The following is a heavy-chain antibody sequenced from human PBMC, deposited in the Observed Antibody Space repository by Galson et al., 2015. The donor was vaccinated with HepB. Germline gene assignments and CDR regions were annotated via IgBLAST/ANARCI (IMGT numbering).Heavy chain of an antibody. J-gene: IGHJ4*02. Sequence: SLRLSCAASGFTFNSYSMNWVRQGPGKGLEWVSYINVGRTTIFYADSVKGRFTVSRDNAKNSLYLQMNSLRVEDTAVYYCARGNYYDSSGYPSVSDYCAQGTLVTVSS. CDR3: ARGNYYDSSGYPSVSDY. CDR2: INVGRTTI. D-gene: IGHD3-22*01. V-gene: IGHV3-48*04. CDR1: GFTFNSYS.